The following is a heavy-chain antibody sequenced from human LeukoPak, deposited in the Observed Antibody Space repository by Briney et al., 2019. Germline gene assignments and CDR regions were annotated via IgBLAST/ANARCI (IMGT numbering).Heavy chain of an antibody. V-gene: IGHV1-69*04. CDR3: ARGGITMIGDWFDP. D-gene: IGHD3-22*01. J-gene: IGHJ5*02. Sequence: GASVKVSCKASGYTFTSYDINWVRQAPGQGLEWMGRIIPILGIANYAQKFQGRVTITADKSTSTAYMELSSLRSEDTAVYYCARGGITMIGDWFDPWGQGTLVTVSS. CDR2: IIPILGIA. CDR1: GYTFTSYD.